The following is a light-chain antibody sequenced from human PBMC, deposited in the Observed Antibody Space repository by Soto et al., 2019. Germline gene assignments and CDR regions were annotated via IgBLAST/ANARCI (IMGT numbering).Light chain of an antibody. Sequence: EIVLTQSPATLSLSPGERATLSCRASQSVGSSLAWYQLKLGQAPRLLIYAASDRATGIPGRFSGSGSGTDFTLTISSLQPDDFATYYCQQYNSYPWTFGQGTKVEIK. V-gene: IGKV3-11*01. CDR1: QSVGSS. CDR3: QQYNSYPWT. J-gene: IGKJ1*01. CDR2: AAS.